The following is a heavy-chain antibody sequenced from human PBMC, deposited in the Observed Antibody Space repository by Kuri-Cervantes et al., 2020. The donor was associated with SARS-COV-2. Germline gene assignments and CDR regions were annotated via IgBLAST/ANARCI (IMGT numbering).Heavy chain of an antibody. CDR3: AKEGITIFLEPFDY. CDR1: GFTFSSYG. J-gene: IGHJ4*02. Sequence: GESLKISCAASGFTFSSYGMHWVRQAPGKGLEWVAVISYDGSNKYYADSVKGRFTISRDNSKNTLYLQMNSLRAEDTAVYYCAKEGITIFLEPFDYWGQGTLVTVSS. CDR2: ISYDGSNK. D-gene: IGHD3-3*01. V-gene: IGHV3-30*18.